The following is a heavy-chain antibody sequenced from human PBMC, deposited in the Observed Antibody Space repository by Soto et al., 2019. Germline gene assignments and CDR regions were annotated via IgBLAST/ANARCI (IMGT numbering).Heavy chain of an antibody. CDR3: AKDSGLRFLEWLLGGNAFDI. CDR2: ISWNSGSI. V-gene: IGHV3-9*01. CDR1: GFTFDDYA. J-gene: IGHJ3*02. Sequence: DVQLVESGGGLVQPGRSLRLSCAASGFTFDDYAMHWVRQAPGKGLEWVSGISWNSGSIGYADSVKGRFTISRDNAKNSLYLQMNSLRAEDTALYYCAKDSGLRFLEWLLGGNAFDIWGQGTMVTVSS. D-gene: IGHD3-3*01.